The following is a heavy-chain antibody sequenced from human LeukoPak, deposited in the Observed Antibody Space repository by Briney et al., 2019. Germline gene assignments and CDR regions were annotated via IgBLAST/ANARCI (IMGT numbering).Heavy chain of an antibody. CDR3: ARRGVTASNWFDP. Sequence: PSETLSLTCAVYGGSFSGYYWSWIRQPPGKGLEWIGEINHSGSTNYNPSLKSRVTISVDTSKNQFSLKLSSVTAADTAVYYCARRGVTASNWFDPWGQGTLVTASS. V-gene: IGHV4-34*01. J-gene: IGHJ5*02. D-gene: IGHD3-10*01. CDR1: GGSFSGYY. CDR2: INHSGST.